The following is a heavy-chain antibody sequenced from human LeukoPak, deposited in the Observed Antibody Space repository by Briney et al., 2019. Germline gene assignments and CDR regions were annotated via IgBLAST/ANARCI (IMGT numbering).Heavy chain of an antibody. Sequence: GGSLRLSCAASGFTFSTYGMSWVRQAPGKGLEWVSSISGSGASTYYADSVKGRFTISRDNSKNTLYLQMNSLRAEDTAVYYCARDYDYEDAGGFDYWGQGTLVTVSS. CDR1: GFTFSTYG. D-gene: IGHD3-22*01. J-gene: IGHJ4*02. CDR2: ISGSGAST. CDR3: ARDYDYEDAGGFDY. V-gene: IGHV3-23*01.